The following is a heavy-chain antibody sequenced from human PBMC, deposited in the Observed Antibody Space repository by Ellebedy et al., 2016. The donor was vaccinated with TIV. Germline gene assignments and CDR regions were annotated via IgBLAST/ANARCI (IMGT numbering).Heavy chain of an antibody. Sequence: GESLKISCEASGFTFSSFNLNWVRQAPGKGLEWVSSISGSSEYIYYADAVKGRFTISRDNAKNSLYLQMNSLRAEDTAVYYWARVSDDGFFDYWGQGTLVSVSS. J-gene: IGHJ4*02. CDR1: GFTFSSFN. CDR2: ISGSSEYI. CDR3: ARVSDDGFFDY. V-gene: IGHV3-21*01. D-gene: IGHD3-10*01.